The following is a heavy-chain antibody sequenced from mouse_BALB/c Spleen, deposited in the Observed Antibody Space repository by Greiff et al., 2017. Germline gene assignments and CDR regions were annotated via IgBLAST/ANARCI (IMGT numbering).Heavy chain of an antibody. CDR2: IDPANGNT. CDR1: GFHIKDTY. CDR3: ARANYDYGACGAD. J-gene: IGHJ3*01. V-gene: IGHV14-3*02. Sequence: VQLKESGAELVTPGASVKLSCTASGFHIKDTYMHWVKQRPEQGLEWIGRIDPANGNTKYDPKFQGKATITADTSSNTAYRQRSSLTSEDTAVYDCARANYDYGACGADWGQGTLVTVSA. D-gene: IGHD2-4*01.